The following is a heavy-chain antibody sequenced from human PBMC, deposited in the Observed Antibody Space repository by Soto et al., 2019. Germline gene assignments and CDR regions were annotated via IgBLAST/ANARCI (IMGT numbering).Heavy chain of an antibody. CDR2: IYDTGTT. CDR3: ARVEDYGDYFDY. D-gene: IGHD4-17*01. Sequence: SETLSLTCTVSGASVRSGSYYWSWVRQPPGRGLEWIGYIYDTGTTNYNPSLKSRVTMSVDTSKKQFSLKQNSLTAADTAVYYCARVEDYGDYFDYWGQGTLVTVSS. J-gene: IGHJ4*02. V-gene: IGHV4-61*01. CDR1: GASVRSGSYY.